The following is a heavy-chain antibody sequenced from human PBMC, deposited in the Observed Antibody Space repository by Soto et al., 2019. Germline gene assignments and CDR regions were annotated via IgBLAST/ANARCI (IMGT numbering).Heavy chain of an antibody. Sequence: SETLSLTCGVFGGPFNGFYWSWIRQPPGKGLEWIGEINPGGSTHYNPSLRSRLTLSLDTSKNQFSLRLSSVTAADTAVYYCARDGGEIWNNNYYYSGMDVWGQGTTVTVSS. CDR2: INPGGST. D-gene: IGHD3-16*01. CDR1: GGPFNGFY. J-gene: IGHJ6*02. CDR3: ARDGGEIWNNNYYYSGMDV. V-gene: IGHV4-34*01.